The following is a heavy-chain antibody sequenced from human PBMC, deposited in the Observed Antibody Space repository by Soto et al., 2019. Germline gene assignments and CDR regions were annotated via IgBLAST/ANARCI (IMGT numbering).Heavy chain of an antibody. D-gene: IGHD3-16*01. J-gene: IGHJ4*02. CDR2: IDPSDSYT. CDR1: GYSFTSYW. Sequence: PGESLKISCKGSGYSFTSYWISWVRQMPGKGLEWMGRIDPSDSYTDYSPSFQGHVTISADKSINTAYLQWSSLKASDSAMYYCARLPVLSLVAVWGFDYWGLGTLVTVSS. CDR3: ARLPVLSLVAVWGFDY. V-gene: IGHV5-10-1*01.